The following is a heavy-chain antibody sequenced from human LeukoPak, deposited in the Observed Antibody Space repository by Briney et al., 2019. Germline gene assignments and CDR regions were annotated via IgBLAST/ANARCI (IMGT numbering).Heavy chain of an antibody. D-gene: IGHD1-26*01. Sequence: QPGGSLRLSCAASGFTFTNYGMSWVRQAPGKGLEWVSTISVSGSDTYSAHSVKGRFTISRDNSKNTLYLQMNDLRVEDTAIYYCAKGLHLEWALDCPDYWGQGTLVTVSS. CDR2: ISVSGSDT. V-gene: IGHV3-23*01. J-gene: IGHJ4*02. CDR1: GFTFTNYG. CDR3: AKGLHLEWALDCPDY.